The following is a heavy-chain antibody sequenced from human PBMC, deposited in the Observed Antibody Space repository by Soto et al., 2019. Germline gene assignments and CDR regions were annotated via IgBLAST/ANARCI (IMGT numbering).Heavy chain of an antibody. Sequence: SETLSLTCTVSGGSISSISYFWGWLRQPPGQGLEWIVSIYSSGSTYYNPSLESRVTISVDTSKNQFSLNLNSVTAADTSLYFCARGHSGRAATSFFDYWGQGAQVTVSS. J-gene: IGHJ4*02. D-gene: IGHD6-25*01. CDR1: GGSISSISYF. V-gene: IGHV4-39*01. CDR2: IYSSGST. CDR3: ARGHSGRAATSFFDY.